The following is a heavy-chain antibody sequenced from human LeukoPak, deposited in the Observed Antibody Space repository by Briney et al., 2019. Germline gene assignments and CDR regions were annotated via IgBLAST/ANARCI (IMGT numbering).Heavy chain of an antibody. CDR1: GDSLNTYY. J-gene: IGHJ5*02. Sequence: SPSETLSLTCTVSGDSLNTYYWTWIRQTPGKELEWVGFVASSGTSNYNPSLKSRVVISIDTSTNQFSLALTSVTPADTAVYYCARVVRGVVTSNWFDPWGQGTLVSVSS. V-gene: IGHV4-59*01. CDR3: ARVVRGVVTSNWFDP. D-gene: IGHD2-21*02. CDR2: VASSGTS.